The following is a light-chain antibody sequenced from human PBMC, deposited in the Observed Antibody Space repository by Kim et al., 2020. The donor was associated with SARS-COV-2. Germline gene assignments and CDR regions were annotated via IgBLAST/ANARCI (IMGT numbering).Light chain of an antibody. V-gene: IGLV4-69*01. CDR1: SGHSSYA. Sequence: SVKLTCTLSSGHSSYAIAWHQQQAEKGPRYLMKLNSDGSHSKGDGIPDRFSGSSSGAERYLTISSLQSEDEADYYCQTWGTGVVVFGGGTQLTVL. J-gene: IGLJ2*01. CDR2: LNSDGSH. CDR3: QTWGTGVVV.